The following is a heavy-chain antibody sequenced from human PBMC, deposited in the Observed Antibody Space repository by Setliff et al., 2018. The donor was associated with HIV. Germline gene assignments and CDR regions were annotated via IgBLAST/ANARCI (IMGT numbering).Heavy chain of an antibody. CDR2: ISSSSSYI. CDR3: ARDPNWNYAGHLNY. V-gene: IGHV3-21*01. CDR1: GFTFSSYC. D-gene: IGHD1-7*01. Sequence: PGGSLRLSCVASGFTFSSYCMDWFRQAPGKGLEWVSSISSSSSYIYYADSVKGRFTISRDNAKNSLYLQMNSLRAEDTAVYYCARDPNWNYAGHLNYWGQGTLVTVSS. J-gene: IGHJ4*02.